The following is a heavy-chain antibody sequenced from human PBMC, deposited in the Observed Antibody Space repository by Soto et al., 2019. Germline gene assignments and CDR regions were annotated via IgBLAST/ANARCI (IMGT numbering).Heavy chain of an antibody. CDR3: ARDHGSDHYFDY. CDR1: GYTFISRA. Sequence: QVQPVQSGAEVKKPGASVKISCEASGYTFISRALHWVRQAPGQRLERKGWINPDNANTKYSQNFKGRVTFTRDTSATTPYMELSSLRSEDTAVYFCARDHGSDHYFDYWGQGTLVTVSS. V-gene: IGHV1-3*01. CDR2: INPDNANT. D-gene: IGHD2-21*02. J-gene: IGHJ4*02.